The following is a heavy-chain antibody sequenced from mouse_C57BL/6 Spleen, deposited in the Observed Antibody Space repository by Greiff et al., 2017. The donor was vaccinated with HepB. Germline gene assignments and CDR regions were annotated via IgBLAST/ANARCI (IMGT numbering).Heavy chain of an antibody. CDR1: GFTFSDYG. CDR2: ISSGSSTI. J-gene: IGHJ4*01. CDR3: ARDGDYDYYAMDY. D-gene: IGHD2-4*01. V-gene: IGHV5-17*01. Sequence: EVKLQESGGGLVKPGGSLKLSCAASGFTFSDYGMHWVRQAPEKGLEWVAYISSGSSTIYYADTVKGRFTISRDNAKNTLFLQMTSLRSEDTAMYYCARDGDYDYYAMDYWGQGTSVTVSS.